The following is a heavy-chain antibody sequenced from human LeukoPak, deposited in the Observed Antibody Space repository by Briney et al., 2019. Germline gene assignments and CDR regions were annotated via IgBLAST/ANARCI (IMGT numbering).Heavy chain of an antibody. CDR3: ARADSSGWIPYY. J-gene: IGHJ4*02. CDR1: GGTFSSYD. Sequence: ASVKVSCKASGGTFSSYDINWVRQATGQGLEWMGWMNPNSGNTGYAQKFQGRVTITRNTSISTAYMELSSLRSEDTAVYYCARADSSGWIPYYWGQGTLVTVSS. CDR2: MNPNSGNT. D-gene: IGHD6-19*01. V-gene: IGHV1-8*03.